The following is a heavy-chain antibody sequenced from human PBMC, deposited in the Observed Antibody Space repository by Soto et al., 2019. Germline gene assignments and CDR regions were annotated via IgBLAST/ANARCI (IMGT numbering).Heavy chain of an antibody. Sequence: VGSLRLSCAASGFTFSSYAMHWVRQAPGKGLEWVAVISYDGSNKYYADSVKGRFTISRDNSKNTLYLQMNSLRAEDTAVYYCARDRGGSGPDWYFDLWGRGTLVTVSS. J-gene: IGHJ2*01. CDR1: GFTFSSYA. CDR2: ISYDGSNK. V-gene: IGHV3-30-3*01. D-gene: IGHD3-10*01. CDR3: ARDRGGSGPDWYFDL.